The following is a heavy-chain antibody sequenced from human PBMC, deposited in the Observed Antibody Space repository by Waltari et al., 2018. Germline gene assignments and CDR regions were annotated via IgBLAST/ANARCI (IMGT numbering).Heavy chain of an antibody. CDR3: AREGRAAAGTDY. V-gene: IGHV4-34*02. J-gene: IGHJ4*02. CDR2: VNHSGYT. D-gene: IGHD6-13*01. Sequence: QVHLQQWGAGLLKPSETMSLTCAVSGGSLRGYFWSWFRQPPGKGLEWLGEVNHSGYTNYNPSLKSRVTISVDTSKNQFSLKLSSVTAADTAVYYCAREGRAAAGTDYWSQGTLVTVSS. CDR1: GGSLRGYF.